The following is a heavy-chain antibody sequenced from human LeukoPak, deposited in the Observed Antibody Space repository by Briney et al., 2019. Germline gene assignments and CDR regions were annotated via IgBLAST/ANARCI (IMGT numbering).Heavy chain of an antibody. V-gene: IGHV3-7*01. D-gene: IGHD6-13*01. CDR2: IRQDGSEM. Sequence: PGGSLRLSCAASGFIFSSYWMSWVRQAPGKGLEWVANIRQDGSEMYYLDSVKGRFTISRDNAKKSLYLQMNSLRAEDTAVYYCARDSSSWPYYFDYWGQGTLVTVSS. CDR3: ARDSSSWPYYFDY. CDR1: GFIFSSYW. J-gene: IGHJ4*02.